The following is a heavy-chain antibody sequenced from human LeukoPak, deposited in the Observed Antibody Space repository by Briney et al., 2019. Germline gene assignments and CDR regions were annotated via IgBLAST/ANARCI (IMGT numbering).Heavy chain of an antibody. CDR3: ARDGIAARHTLGY. CDR2: INPSGGST. Sequence: ASVKVSCKASGGTFTSYYMHWVRQAPGQGLEWMGIINPSGGSTSYAQKLQGRVTMTRDMSTSTVYMELSSLRSEDTAVYYCARDGIAARHTLGYWGQGTLVTVSS. D-gene: IGHD6-6*01. CDR1: GGTFTSYY. V-gene: IGHV1-46*01. J-gene: IGHJ4*02.